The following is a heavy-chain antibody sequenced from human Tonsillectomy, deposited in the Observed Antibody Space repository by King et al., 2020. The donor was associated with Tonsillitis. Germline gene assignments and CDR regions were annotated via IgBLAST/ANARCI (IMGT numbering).Heavy chain of an antibody. CDR2: IYYSGNT. D-gene: IGHD2-15*01. CDR3: AKEKEPLTGYYDY. V-gene: IGHV4-39*02. J-gene: IGHJ4*02. Sequence: LQLQESGPGLVKPSETLSLTCTVSGGSISSSSYYWDWVRQPPGKGLEWIGNIYYSGNTFYNPSLKSRVTISVDTSKSQFSLKLTFVTAADTAVYYCAKEKEPLTGYYDYWGQGTLVTVSS. CDR1: GGSISSSSYY.